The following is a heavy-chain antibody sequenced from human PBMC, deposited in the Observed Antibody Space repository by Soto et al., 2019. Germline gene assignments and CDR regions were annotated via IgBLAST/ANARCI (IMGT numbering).Heavy chain of an antibody. CDR3: AADLKLLWAASSGHYASNNFDF. D-gene: IGHD3-22*01. CDR1: GGTFSSYT. J-gene: IGHJ4*01. CDR2: IIPILGIA. V-gene: IGHV1-69*02. Sequence: SVKVSCKASGGTFSSYTISWVRQAPGQGLEWMGRIIPILGIANYAQKFQGRVTITADKSTSTAYMELSSLRSEDTAVYYCAADLKLLWAASSGHYASNNFDFWGHGTLVTVSS.